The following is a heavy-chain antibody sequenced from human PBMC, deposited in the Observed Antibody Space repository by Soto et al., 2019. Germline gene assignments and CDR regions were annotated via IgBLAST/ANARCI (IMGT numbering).Heavy chain of an antibody. J-gene: IGHJ6*02. V-gene: IGHV3-48*02. CDR1: GFTFSSYS. CDR3: ARDYDSSGYYLPGMDV. Sequence: EVQLVESGGGLVQPGGSLRLSCAASGFTFSSYSMNWVRQAPGKGLEWVSYISSSSSTIYYADSVKGRFTISRDNAKNSLYLQMNSLRDEDTAVYYCARDYDSSGYYLPGMDVWGQGTTVTVSS. D-gene: IGHD3-22*01. CDR2: ISSSSSTI.